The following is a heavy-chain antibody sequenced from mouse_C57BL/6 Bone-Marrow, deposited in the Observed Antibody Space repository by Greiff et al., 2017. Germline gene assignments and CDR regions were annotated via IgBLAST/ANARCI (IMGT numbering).Heavy chain of an antibody. J-gene: IGHJ2*01. CDR3: AREDYDYDYFDY. Sequence: EVHLVESGPGLVKPSQSLSLTCSVTGYSITSGYYWNWIRQFPGNKLEWMGYISYDGSNNYNPSLKNRISITRDTSKNQFFLKLNSVTTEDTATYYCAREDYDYDYFDYWGQGTTLTVSS. CDR1: GYSITSGYY. V-gene: IGHV3-6*01. D-gene: IGHD2-4*01. CDR2: ISYDGSN.